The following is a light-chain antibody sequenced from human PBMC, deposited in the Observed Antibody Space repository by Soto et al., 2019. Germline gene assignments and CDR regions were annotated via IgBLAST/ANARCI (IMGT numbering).Light chain of an antibody. Sequence: EIVMTQSPATLSVSPGERATLSCRASQSVSSNLAWYQQKTSQTPRLLIYGASTSATGIPARFSGSGSGTEFTLTISSLQSEDFAVYYCQQYNNWPPLTFGGGTKVEIK. CDR3: QQYNNWPPLT. V-gene: IGKV3-15*01. CDR2: GAS. CDR1: QSVSSN. J-gene: IGKJ4*01.